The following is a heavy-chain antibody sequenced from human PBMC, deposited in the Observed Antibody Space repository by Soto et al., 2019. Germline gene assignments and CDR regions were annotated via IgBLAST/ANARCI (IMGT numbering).Heavy chain of an antibody. CDR3: ARLCSGGSCYSSTLVY. CDR1: GGSISSSSYY. D-gene: IGHD2-15*01. CDR2: IYYSGST. Sequence: QLQLQESGPGLVKPSETLSLTCTVSGGSISSSSYYWGWIRQPPGKGLEWLGSIYYSGSTYYNPSLKSRVTISVDTSKNQFSLKLSSVTAADTAVYYCARLCSGGSCYSSTLVYWGQGTLVTVSS. J-gene: IGHJ4*02. V-gene: IGHV4-39*01.